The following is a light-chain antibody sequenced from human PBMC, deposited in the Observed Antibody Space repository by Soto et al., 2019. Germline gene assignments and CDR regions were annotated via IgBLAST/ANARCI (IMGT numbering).Light chain of an antibody. CDR3: QETYSKSRT. CDR2: ASS. J-gene: IGKJ1*01. V-gene: IGKV1-39*01. CDR1: QSISSY. Sequence: DIQLTQSPSSLSASIGDRVTITCRAGQSISSYLNWYQQRPGKAPKLLIYASSSLQSGVPSRFSGGGSGTDFSLTISSLQPEDFATYYCQETYSKSRTFGQGTKVEIK.